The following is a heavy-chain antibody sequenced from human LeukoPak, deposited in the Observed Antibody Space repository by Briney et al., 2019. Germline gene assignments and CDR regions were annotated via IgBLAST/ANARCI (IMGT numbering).Heavy chain of an antibody. D-gene: IGHD2-2*01. Sequence: GGSLRLSCAASGFTFSTYAMSWVRQAPGKGLEWVSAICGSDGSRYYADSVKGRFTISRDNSKNTLYLQMNSLRGEDTAVYYCAKGGSPSCYSSSVYCGQGTLVTVSS. V-gene: IGHV3-23*01. CDR3: AKGGSPSCYSSSVY. J-gene: IGHJ4*02. CDR2: ICGSDGSR. CDR1: GFTFSTYA.